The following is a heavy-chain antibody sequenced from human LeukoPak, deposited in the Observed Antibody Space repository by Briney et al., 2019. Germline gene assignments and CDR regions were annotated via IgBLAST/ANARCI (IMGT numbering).Heavy chain of an antibody. D-gene: IGHD3-3*01. J-gene: IGHJ6*03. CDR1: GYTFTSYG. CDR2: ISAYNGNT. V-gene: IGHV1-18*01. CDR3: ARSITIFGVVTPDYYYYMDV. Sequence: GASVKVSCKASGYTFTSYGISWVRQAPGQGLEWMGWISAYNGNTNYAQKLQGRVTMTTDTSNRTAYMEMRSLRSDDTAVYYCARSITIFGVVTPDYYYYMDVWGKGTTVTVSS.